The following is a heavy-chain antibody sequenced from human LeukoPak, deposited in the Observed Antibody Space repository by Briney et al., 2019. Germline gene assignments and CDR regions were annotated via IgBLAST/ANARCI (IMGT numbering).Heavy chain of an antibody. CDR3: ARDRDVRAAAGTTVDY. Sequence: GRSLRLSCAASGFTFSSYAVHWVRQAPGKGLEWVAVISYDGSNKYYADSVKGRFTISRDNSKNTLYLQMNSLRAEDTAVYYCARDRDVRAAAGTTVDYWGQGTLVTVSS. D-gene: IGHD6-13*01. J-gene: IGHJ4*02. CDR1: GFTFSSYA. CDR2: ISYDGSNK. V-gene: IGHV3-30-3*01.